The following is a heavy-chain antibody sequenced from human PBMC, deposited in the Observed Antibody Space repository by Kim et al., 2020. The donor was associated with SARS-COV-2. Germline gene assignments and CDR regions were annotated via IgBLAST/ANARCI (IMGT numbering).Heavy chain of an antibody. CDR3: VKDKAYCSSTSCYTWFDP. CDR2: ISSNGGST. Sequence: GGSLRLSCSASGFTFSSYAMHWVRQAPGKGLEYVSAISSNGGSTYYADSVKGRFTISRDNSKNTLYLQMSSLRAEDTAVYYCVKDKAYCSSTSCYTWFDPWGQGTLVTVSS. J-gene: IGHJ5*02. D-gene: IGHD2-2*02. CDR1: GFTFSSYA. V-gene: IGHV3-64D*06.